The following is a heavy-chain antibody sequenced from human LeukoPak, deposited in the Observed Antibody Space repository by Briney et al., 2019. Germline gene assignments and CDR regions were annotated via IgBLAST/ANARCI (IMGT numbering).Heavy chain of an antibody. CDR1: GGSISSYY. V-gene: IGHV4-59*01. D-gene: IGHD3-9*01. CDR2: IYFSGRT. CDR3: ARGGMTYYDILTGYSYGMDV. J-gene: IGHJ6*02. Sequence: SETLSLTCTVSGGSISSYYWSWIRQPPGKGLEWIGYIYFSGRTNYNPSLKSRVTISVDTSNNQLSLRLSSVTAADTAVYYCARGGMTYYDILTGYSYGMDVWGQGTTVTVSS.